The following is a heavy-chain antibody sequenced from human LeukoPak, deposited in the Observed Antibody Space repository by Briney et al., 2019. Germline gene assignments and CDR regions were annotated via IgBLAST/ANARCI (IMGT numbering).Heavy chain of an antibody. CDR2: INHSGST. V-gene: IGHV4-34*01. CDR3: ARASGLAARPFDY. D-gene: IGHD6-6*01. J-gene: IGHJ4*02. Sequence: SETLSLTCAVYGGSFSGYYWSWIRQPPGKGLEWIGEINHSGSTNYNPSLKSRVTISVDTSKNQFSLKLSSVTAADTAVYYCARASGLAARPFDYWGQGTLVTVSS. CDR1: GGSFSGYY.